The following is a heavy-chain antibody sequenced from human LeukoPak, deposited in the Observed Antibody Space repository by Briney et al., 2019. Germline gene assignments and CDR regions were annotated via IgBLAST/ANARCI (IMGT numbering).Heavy chain of an antibody. D-gene: IGHD3-10*01. Sequence: SDPLSLPCTASGGSMSSSSYYWGWIRQPPGEGLEWFGSIYYNESTSYNPPLKSRVTISVDTSKNQFSLKLSSVTAADTAVYYCATLYYYGSGSYYNDYWGEGTLVTVSS. V-gene: IGHV4-39*01. CDR3: ATLYYYGSGSYYNDY. CDR1: GGSMSSSSYY. CDR2: IYYNEST. J-gene: IGHJ4*02.